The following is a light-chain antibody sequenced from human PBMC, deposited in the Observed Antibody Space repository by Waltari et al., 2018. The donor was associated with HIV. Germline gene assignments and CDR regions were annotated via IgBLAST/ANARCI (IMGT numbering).Light chain of an antibody. CDR3: SSYTSSSTRV. CDR1: SSDVGGYNY. J-gene: IGLJ3*02. Sequence: QSALTQPASVSGSPGQSITISCTGTSSDVGGYNYVSWYQQYPGKAPKLMIYDVSNRPAGVSNRFSGSKSGNTASLTISGLQAEDEADYDCSSYTSSSTRVFGGGTKLTVL. V-gene: IGLV2-14*01. CDR2: DVS.